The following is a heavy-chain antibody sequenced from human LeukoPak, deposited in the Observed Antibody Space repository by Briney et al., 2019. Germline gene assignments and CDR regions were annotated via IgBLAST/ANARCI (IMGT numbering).Heavy chain of an antibody. CDR2: ISYDGSNK. J-gene: IGHJ4*02. CDR3: AREPYSSGWYFPYYFDY. V-gene: IGHV3-30-3*01. D-gene: IGHD6-19*01. CDR1: GFTFSNYA. Sequence: GGSLRLSCAASGFTFSNYAMHWVRQAPGKGLEWVAVISYDGSNKYYADSVKGRFTISRDNSKNTLYLQMNSLRAEDTAVYYCAREPYSSGWYFPYYFDYWGQGTLVTVSS.